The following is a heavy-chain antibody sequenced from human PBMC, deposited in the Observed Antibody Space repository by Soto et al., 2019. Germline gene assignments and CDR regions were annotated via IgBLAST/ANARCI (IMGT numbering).Heavy chain of an antibody. V-gene: IGHV1-18*01. J-gene: IGHJ4*02. CDR2: ISAYNGNT. Sequence: GASVKVSCKASGYTFTSYGISWVRQAPGQGLEWMGWISAYNGNTNYAQKLQGRVTMTTDTSTSTAYMELRSLRSDDTAVYYCARDSGRDIVVVVAAGPNTSFDYWGQGTLVTVSS. CDR3: ARDSGRDIVVVVAAGPNTSFDY. CDR1: GYTFTSYG. D-gene: IGHD2-15*01.